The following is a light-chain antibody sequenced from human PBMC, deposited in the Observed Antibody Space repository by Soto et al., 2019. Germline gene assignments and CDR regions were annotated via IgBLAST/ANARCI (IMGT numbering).Light chain of an antibody. Sequence: IQMTQSPSSLSASVGDRVTITFQASQNINNYLNWYQQKPGRAPKLLIYDASNLEAGVPSRFRGSGCGTDFTFTISRLQPEDIASYYCQQYENLPTFGQGTRLEIK. J-gene: IGKJ5*01. CDR2: DAS. CDR1: QNINNY. CDR3: QQYENLPT. V-gene: IGKV1-33*01.